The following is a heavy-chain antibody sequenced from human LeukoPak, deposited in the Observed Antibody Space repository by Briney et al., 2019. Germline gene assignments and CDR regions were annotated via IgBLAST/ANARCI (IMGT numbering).Heavy chain of an antibody. D-gene: IGHD2-2*01. V-gene: IGHV3-30-3*01. CDR1: GFTFSSYA. CDR3: AKDRGYAQRLSDY. Sequence: GGSLRLSCAASGFTFSSYAMHWVRQAPGKGLEWVAVISYDGSNKYYADSVKGRFTISRDNSKNTLYLQMNSLRAEDTAVYYCAKDRGYAQRLSDYWGQGTLVTVSS. J-gene: IGHJ4*02. CDR2: ISYDGSNK.